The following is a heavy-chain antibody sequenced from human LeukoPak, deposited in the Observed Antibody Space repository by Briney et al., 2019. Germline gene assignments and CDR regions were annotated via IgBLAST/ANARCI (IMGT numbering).Heavy chain of an antibody. V-gene: IGHV1-69*01. Sequence: ASVKVSCKASGGTFSSYAISWVRQAPGQGLEWMGGIIPIFGTANYAQKFQGRVTITADESTSTAYMELSSLRSEDRAVYSCASGDTAHYSYYYGMDVWGKGTTVTVSS. J-gene: IGHJ6*04. D-gene: IGHD5-18*01. CDR3: ASGDTAHYSYYYGMDV. CDR1: GGTFSSYA. CDR2: IIPIFGTA.